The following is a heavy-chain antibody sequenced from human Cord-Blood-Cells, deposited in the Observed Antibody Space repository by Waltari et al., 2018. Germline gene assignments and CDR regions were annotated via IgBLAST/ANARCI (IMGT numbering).Heavy chain of an antibody. CDR3: ARAIYYDSSGYYYYFDY. Sequence: QVQLQESGPGLVKPSGTLSPTCAVPGGSISSSNWWSWVRQPPGKGLEWIGEIYHSGSTNYNPSLKSRVTISVDKSKNQFSLKLSSVTAADTAVYYCARAIYYDSSGYYYYFDYWGQGTLVTVSS. J-gene: IGHJ4*02. CDR2: IYHSGST. CDR1: GGSISSSNW. D-gene: IGHD3-22*01. V-gene: IGHV4-4*02.